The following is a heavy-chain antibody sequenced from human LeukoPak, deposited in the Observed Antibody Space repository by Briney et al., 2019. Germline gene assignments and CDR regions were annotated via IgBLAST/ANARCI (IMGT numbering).Heavy chain of an antibody. Sequence: PGGSLRLSCAAPAFTFDDYAMHWVRQAPGKGLDWISLLRWDGGRAYYAVSVMCRFTISCANSKTSMYLQLNRLRAEDTALYYCAKGTRSSSSGYFDYWGQGTLVTVSS. D-gene: IGHD6-6*01. CDR3: AKGTRSSSSGYFDY. J-gene: IGHJ4*02. CDR2: LRWDGGRA. V-gene: IGHV3-43D*03. CDR1: AFTFDDYA.